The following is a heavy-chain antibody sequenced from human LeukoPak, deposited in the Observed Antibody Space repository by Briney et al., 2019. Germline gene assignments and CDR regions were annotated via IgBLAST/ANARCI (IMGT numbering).Heavy chain of an antibody. CDR1: GYTFTSYD. D-gene: IGHD1-26*01. V-gene: IGHV1-8*03. J-gene: IGHJ4*02. CDR2: MNPNSGNT. CDR3: ARDSSGSYPY. Sequence: GASVKVSCKASGYTFTSYDINWVRQATGQGLEWMGWMNPNSGNTGYAQKFQGRVTITRNTSISTAYMELSRLRSDDTAVYYCARDSSGSYPYWGQGTLVTVSS.